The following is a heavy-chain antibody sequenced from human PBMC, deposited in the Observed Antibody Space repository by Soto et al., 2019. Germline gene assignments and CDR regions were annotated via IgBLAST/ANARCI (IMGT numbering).Heavy chain of an antibody. CDR2: IYHSGST. CDR3: ARGSTMVRGPRFDP. D-gene: IGHD3-10*01. J-gene: IGHJ5*02. V-gene: IGHV4-4*02. Sequence: SETLSLTCAVSGGSISSSNWWSLVRQPPGKGLEWIGEIYHSGSTNYNPSLKSRVTISVDKSKNQFSLKLSSVTAADTAVYYCARGSTMVRGPRFDPWGQGTLVTVSS. CDR1: GGSISSSNW.